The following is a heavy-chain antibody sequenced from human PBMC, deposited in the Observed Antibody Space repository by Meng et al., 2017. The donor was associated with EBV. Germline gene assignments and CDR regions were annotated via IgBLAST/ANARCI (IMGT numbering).Heavy chain of an antibody. V-gene: IGHV1-2*06. Sequence: QVQLVQAGAEVKKPGASRKVSCKASGYTFTGYYMHWVRQAPGQGLEWMGRINPNSGGTNYAQKFQGRVTMTRDTSISTAYMELSRLRSDDTAVYYCARVGIAVAGTGDYWGQGTLVTVSS. CDR3: ARVGIAVAGTGDY. CDR1: GYTFTGYY. J-gene: IGHJ4*02. D-gene: IGHD6-19*01. CDR2: INPNSGGT.